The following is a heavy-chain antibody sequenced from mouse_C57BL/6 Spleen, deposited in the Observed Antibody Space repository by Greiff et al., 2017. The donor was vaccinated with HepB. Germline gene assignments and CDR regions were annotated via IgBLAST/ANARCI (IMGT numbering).Heavy chain of an antibody. CDR2: INPSTGGT. D-gene: IGHD1-1*01. Sequence: EVQLQQSGPELVKPGASVKISCKASGYSFTGYYMNWVKQSPEKSLEWIGEINPSTGGTTYNQKFKAKATLTVDKSSSTAYMQLKSLTSEDSAVYYCARITTVVATWWYFDVWGTGTTGTVSS. V-gene: IGHV1-42*01. CDR3: ARITTVVATWWYFDV. CDR1: GYSFTGYY. J-gene: IGHJ1*03.